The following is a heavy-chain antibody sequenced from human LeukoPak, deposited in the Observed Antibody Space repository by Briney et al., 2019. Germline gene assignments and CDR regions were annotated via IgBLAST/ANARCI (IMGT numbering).Heavy chain of an antibody. CDR2: IYPGDSDT. Sequence: PGESLKISCKGSGYSFTSSWIGWVRQMPGKGLEWMGIIYPGDSDTKYSPSFQGQVTISADNSINTAYLQWSSLKASDTAIYYCARPPDTAMFEIPDAFDIWGRGTMVTVPS. CDR3: ARPPDTAMFEIPDAFDI. CDR1: GYSFTSSW. D-gene: IGHD5-18*01. J-gene: IGHJ3*02. V-gene: IGHV5-51*01.